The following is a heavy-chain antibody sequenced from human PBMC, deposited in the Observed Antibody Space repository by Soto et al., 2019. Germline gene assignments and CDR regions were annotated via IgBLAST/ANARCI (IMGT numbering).Heavy chain of an antibody. CDR3: ARSPGGSGSTIFDY. J-gene: IGHJ4*02. D-gene: IGHD3-10*01. CDR1: GGSVSSGSYY. Sequence: KASETLSLTCTVSGGSVSSGSYYWSWIRQPPGKGLEWIGYIYYSGSTNYNPSLKSRVTISVDTSKNQFSLKLSSVTAADTAVYYCARSPGGSGSTIFDYWGQGTLVTVSS. V-gene: IGHV4-61*01. CDR2: IYYSGST.